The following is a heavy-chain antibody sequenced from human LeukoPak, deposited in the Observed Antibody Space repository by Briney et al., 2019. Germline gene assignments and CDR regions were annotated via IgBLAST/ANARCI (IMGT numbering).Heavy chain of an antibody. CDR3: AREGAAMFGKEGWSAP. CDR2: IYTSGST. Sequence: SETLSLTCTVSGGSISSYYWSWIRQPAGKGLEWIGRIYTSGSTNYNPSLKSRVTMSVDTSKNQFSLKLSSVTAADTAVYYCAREGAAMFGKEGWSAPGGQEPRVTVSS. V-gene: IGHV4-4*07. D-gene: IGHD2-2*01. J-gene: IGHJ5*02. CDR1: GGSISSYY.